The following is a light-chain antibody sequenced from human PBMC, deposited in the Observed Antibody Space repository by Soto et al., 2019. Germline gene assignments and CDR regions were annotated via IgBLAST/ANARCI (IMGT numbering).Light chain of an antibody. CDR2: EVS. CDR3: CSYAGSSTFYV. J-gene: IGLJ1*01. Sequence: QSVLTQPASVSGPPGQSITISCTETSSDVGSSHPVSWRQPHPGKAPKLMIYEVSKRPSGVSNRFSGSKSGNTASLTISGLQAEDEADYYCCSYAGSSTFYVFGTGTKVTVL. V-gene: IGLV2-23*02. CDR1: SSDVGSSHP.